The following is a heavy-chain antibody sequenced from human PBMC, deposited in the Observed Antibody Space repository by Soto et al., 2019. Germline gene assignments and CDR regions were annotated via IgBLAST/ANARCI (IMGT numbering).Heavy chain of an antibody. CDR1: GGSISSSNW. J-gene: IGHJ6*02. Sequence: QVQLQESGPGLVKPSGTLSLTCAVSGGSISSSNWWSWVRQPPGKGLEWIGEIYHSGSTNYNPSLKSRAPXSXDXXKNPYSLKLSSVTAADTAVYYCARVAGSYYYGMDVWGQGTTVTVSS. CDR3: ARVAGSYYYGMDV. CDR2: IYHSGST. V-gene: IGHV4-4*02. D-gene: IGHD1-26*01.